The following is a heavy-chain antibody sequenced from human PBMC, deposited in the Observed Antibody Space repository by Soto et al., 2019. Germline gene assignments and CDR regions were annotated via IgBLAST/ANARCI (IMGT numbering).Heavy chain of an antibody. CDR1: GYTFTSYG. V-gene: IGHV1-18*01. CDR3: ATGKKAAAGPYNWFDP. Sequence: ASVKVSCKASGYTFTSYGISWVRQAPGQGLEWMGWISAYNGNTNYAQKLQGRVTMTTDTSTSTAYMELRSLRSDDTAVYYCATGKKAAAGPYNWFDPWGQGTLVNVSS. J-gene: IGHJ5*02. CDR2: ISAYNGNT. D-gene: IGHD6-13*01.